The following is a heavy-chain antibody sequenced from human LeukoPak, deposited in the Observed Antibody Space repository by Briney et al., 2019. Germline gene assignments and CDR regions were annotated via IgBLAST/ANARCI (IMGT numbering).Heavy chain of an antibody. CDR2: VTHSGST. Sequence: SETLSLTCAVYGGSFSDHFWTWVRQPPGKGLEWIEEVTHSGSTNSNPSLKSRVTVSVDTSKNQFSLNLSSVTAADTAVYYCARDLSSIAAAGLDASDIWGQGTMVTVSS. CDR1: GGSFSDHF. D-gene: IGHD6-13*01. J-gene: IGHJ3*02. CDR3: ARDLSSIAAAGLDASDI. V-gene: IGHV4-34*01.